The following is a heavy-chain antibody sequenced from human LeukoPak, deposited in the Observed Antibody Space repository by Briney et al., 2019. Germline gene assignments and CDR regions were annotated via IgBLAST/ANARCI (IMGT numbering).Heavy chain of an antibody. CDR3: ARGISMEVITPYYFDY. CDR2: IYYSGST. J-gene: IGHJ4*02. CDR1: GGSISSYY. D-gene: IGHD3-22*01. Sequence: SETLSLTCTVSGGSISSYYWSWIRQPPGKGLEWIGYIYYSGSTNYNPSLKSRVTISVDTSKNQFSLKLSSVTAAVTGVSYGARGISMEVITPYYFDYWGQGTLVTVSS. V-gene: IGHV4-59*08.